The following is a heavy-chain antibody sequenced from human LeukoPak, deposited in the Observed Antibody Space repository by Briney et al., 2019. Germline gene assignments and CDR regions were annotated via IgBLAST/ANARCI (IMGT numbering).Heavy chain of an antibody. Sequence: ASVKLSCKAAGSTFSICGISWVRQAPGQGLEWMEGIIPIFGTANYSQKLQGRVTITAAESTSTAYMELSSLRSEDTAVYYCARGGEHIVVVTAPNRLYYYGMDVWGKGTTVTVPS. CDR2: IIPIFGTA. D-gene: IGHD2-21*02. CDR1: GSTFSICG. CDR3: ARGGEHIVVVTAPNRLYYYGMDV. V-gene: IGHV1-69*01. J-gene: IGHJ6*04.